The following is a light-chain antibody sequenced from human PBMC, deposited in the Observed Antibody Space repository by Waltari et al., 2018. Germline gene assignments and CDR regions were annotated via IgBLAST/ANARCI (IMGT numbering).Light chain of an antibody. V-gene: IGLV2-18*02. Sequence: QSALTQPPSVSGSPGQSVTISCTGSNSDVGAYYRVSWYQQSPGTAPKVVIYEVSNRPSGVPDRVSGSKSGNTASLTISGLQAEDEADYYCASYTPSSARVFGGGTKVTVL. J-gene: IGLJ3*02. CDR1: NSDVGAYYR. CDR2: EVS. CDR3: ASYTPSSARV.